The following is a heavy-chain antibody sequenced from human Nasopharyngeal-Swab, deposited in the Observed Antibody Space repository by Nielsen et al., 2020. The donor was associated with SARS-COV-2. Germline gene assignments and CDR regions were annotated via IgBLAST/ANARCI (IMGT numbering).Heavy chain of an antibody. Sequence: GESLKISCAASGFTFSSYAMSWVRQAPGKGLEWVSAISGSGGSTYYADSVKGRFTISRDNSKNTLYLQMNSLRAEDTAVYYCAKVGDYYDSSGQYYFDYWGQGTLVTVSS. V-gene: IGHV3-23*01. J-gene: IGHJ4*02. D-gene: IGHD3-22*01. CDR3: AKVGDYYDSSGQYYFDY. CDR1: GFTFSSYA. CDR2: ISGSGGST.